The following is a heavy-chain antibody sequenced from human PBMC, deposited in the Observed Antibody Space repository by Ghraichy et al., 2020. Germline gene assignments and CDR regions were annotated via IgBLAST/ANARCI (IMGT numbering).Heavy chain of an antibody. V-gene: IGHV4-34*01. CDR1: GGSFSGYY. Sequence: SQTLSLTCAVYGGSFSGYYWSWIRQPPGKGLEWIGEINHSGSTNYNPSLKSRVTISVDTSKNQFSLKLSSVTAADTAVYYCARVGSYSSSWYSFWAVAGRVVKDYWGQGTLVTVSS. CDR2: INHSGST. CDR3: ARVGSYSSSWYSFWAVAGRVVKDY. J-gene: IGHJ4*02. D-gene: IGHD6-13*01.